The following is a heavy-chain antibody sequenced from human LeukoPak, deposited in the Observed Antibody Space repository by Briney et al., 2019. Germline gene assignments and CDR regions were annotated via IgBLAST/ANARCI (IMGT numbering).Heavy chain of an antibody. J-gene: IGHJ6*04. CDR1: GGSINSYY. D-gene: IGHD1-1*01. CDR3: GRQGYTASYHLVDD. Sequence: SETMSLTCTVSGGSINSYYWGWVRQPAGKGLEWIGRIYTTGTTNYSRSLKSRLTMSLDTSKNQYSLKLRSVTAADTAVYYCGRQGYTASYHLVDDWSEGATVTVSS. V-gene: IGHV4-4*07. CDR2: IYTTGTT.